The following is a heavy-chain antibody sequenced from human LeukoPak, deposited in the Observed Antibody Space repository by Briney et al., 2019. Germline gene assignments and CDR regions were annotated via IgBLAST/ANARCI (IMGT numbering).Heavy chain of an antibody. V-gene: IGHV4-38-2*02. CDR1: GYSVSSGYY. CDR3: ARDPSRFSSSWYFDY. J-gene: IGHJ4*02. Sequence: SETLSLTCAVSGYSVSSGYYWGWIRQPPGKGLEWIGSIYHSGSTYYNPSPKSRVTISVDTSKNQFSLKLSSVTAADTAVYYCARDPSRFSSSWYFDYWGQGTLVTVSS. D-gene: IGHD6-13*01. CDR2: IYHSGST.